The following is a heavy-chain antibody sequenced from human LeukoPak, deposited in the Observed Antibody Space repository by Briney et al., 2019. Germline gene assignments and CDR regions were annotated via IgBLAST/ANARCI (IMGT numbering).Heavy chain of an antibody. D-gene: IGHD3-10*01. CDR1: GGAISSYH. Sequence: SETLSLTCTVSGGAISSYHWSWIRQPPGKGLEWIGHVFHTGSTNYNPSLKSRVTMSVDKTKNQFSLRLSSVTAADTAVYYCGRHGGTTMVRGVLVDGFDIWGQGTMVTVSS. CDR2: VFHTGST. CDR3: GRHGGTTMVRGVLVDGFDI. J-gene: IGHJ3*02. V-gene: IGHV4-59*08.